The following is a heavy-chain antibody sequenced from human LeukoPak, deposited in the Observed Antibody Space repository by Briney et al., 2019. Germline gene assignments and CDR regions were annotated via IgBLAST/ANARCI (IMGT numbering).Heavy chain of an antibody. J-gene: IGHJ4*02. D-gene: IGHD6-13*01. CDR3: VREAGYSTSWSDY. Sequence: SETLSLTCAVSGGSISSSNWWSWVRQPPGKGLEWIGEIYHSGSTNYNPSLKSRVTISVDKSKNQFSLKLNSVTAADTAVYYCVREAGYSTSWSDYWGQGTLVTVSS. V-gene: IGHV4-4*02. CDR1: GGSISSSNW. CDR2: IYHSGST.